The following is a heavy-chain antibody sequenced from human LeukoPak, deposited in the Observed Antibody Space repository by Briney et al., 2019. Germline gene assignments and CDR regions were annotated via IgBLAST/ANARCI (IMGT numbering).Heavy chain of an antibody. V-gene: IGHV3-21*01. J-gene: IGHJ4*02. CDR2: ISSSSSYI. CDR3: AIVGYYASGHFSYFDY. D-gene: IGHD3-10*01. Sequence: GGSLRLSCAASGFTFSSYSMNRVRQAPGKGLEWVSSISSSSSYIYYADSVKGRFTISRDNAKNSLYLQMNSLSVEDTAVYYCAIVGYYASGHFSYFDYWGQGTLVTVSS. CDR1: GFTFSSYS.